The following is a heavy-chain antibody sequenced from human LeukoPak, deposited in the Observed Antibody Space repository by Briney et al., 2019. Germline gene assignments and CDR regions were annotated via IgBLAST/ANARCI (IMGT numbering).Heavy chain of an antibody. D-gene: IGHD2-15*01. Sequence: GGSLRLSCAASGFTFSSYAMSWVRQAPGKGLEWVSAISGSGGSTYYADSVKGRFTISRDNSKNTLYLQMNSLRAEDTAVYYCAKDGYCRGGRCYSDAFDIWGQRTMVTVSS. V-gene: IGHV3-23*01. CDR1: GFTFSSYA. CDR2: ISGSGGST. CDR3: AKDGYCRGGRCYSDAFDI. J-gene: IGHJ3*02.